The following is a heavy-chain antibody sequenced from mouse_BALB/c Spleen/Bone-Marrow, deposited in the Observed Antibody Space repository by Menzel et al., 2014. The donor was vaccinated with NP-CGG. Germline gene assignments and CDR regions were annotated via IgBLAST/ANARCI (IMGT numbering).Heavy chain of an antibody. J-gene: IGHJ4*01. CDR3: ARSDGYRAMDY. Sequence: QVQLQQSGPELVKPGASVKISCKASGYAFSSSRLNWVKQRPGQGLEWIGRIFPGDGDTYYNGKFKGKATLTADKSSSTAYMQLSSLTSVDSAVYFCARSDGYRAMDYWGQGTSVTVSS. CDR1: GYAFSSSR. V-gene: IGHV1-82*01. CDR2: IFPGDGDT. D-gene: IGHD2-3*01.